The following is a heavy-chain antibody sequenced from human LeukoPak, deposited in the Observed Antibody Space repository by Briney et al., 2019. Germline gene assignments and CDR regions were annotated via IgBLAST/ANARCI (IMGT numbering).Heavy chain of an antibody. Sequence: GGSLRLSCAASGFTFSSYGMSWVRQAPGKGLEWVSASSGSGGSTYYADSVKGRFTISRDNSKNTLYLQMNSLRAEDTAVYYCAKERLDYVSAFDIWGQGTMVTVSS. V-gene: IGHV3-23*01. D-gene: IGHD3/OR15-3a*01. CDR1: GFTFSSYG. CDR3: AKERLDYVSAFDI. CDR2: SSGSGGST. J-gene: IGHJ3*02.